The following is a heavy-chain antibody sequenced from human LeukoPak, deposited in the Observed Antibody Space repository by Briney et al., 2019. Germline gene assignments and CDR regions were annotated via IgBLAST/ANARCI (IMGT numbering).Heavy chain of an antibody. CDR2: ISAYNRNT. Sequence: ASVKVSCKASGYIFTSYGISWVRQAPGQGLEWMGWISAYNRNTNYAQNLQGRVTMTTDTSTSTAYMELRSLRSDDTAVYYCARNSGSYWDLDYWDQGTLVTVSS. CDR3: ARNSGSYWDLDY. V-gene: IGHV1-18*01. J-gene: IGHJ4*02. CDR1: GYIFTSYG. D-gene: IGHD1-26*01.